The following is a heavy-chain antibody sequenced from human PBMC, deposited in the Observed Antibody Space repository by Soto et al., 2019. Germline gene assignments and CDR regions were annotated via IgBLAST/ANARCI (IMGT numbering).Heavy chain of an antibody. CDR3: ARLDSSGYYYATYYYYYYGMDV. Sequence: PGGSLRLSCAASGFTFSSYWMSWVRQAPGKGLEWVASIKQDGSEKYYVDSVKGRFTISRDNAKNSLYLQMNSLRAEDTAVYYCARLDSSGYYYATYYYYYYGMDVWGQGTTVTVSS. J-gene: IGHJ6*02. CDR2: IKQDGSEK. D-gene: IGHD3-22*01. V-gene: IGHV3-7*01. CDR1: GFTFSSYW.